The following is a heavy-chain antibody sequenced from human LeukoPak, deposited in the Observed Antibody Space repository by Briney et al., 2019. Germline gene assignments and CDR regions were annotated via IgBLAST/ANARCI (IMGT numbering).Heavy chain of an antibody. Sequence: GGSLRLSCAASGFTFSSYSMNWVRQAPGKGLEWVSSISSSSSYIYYADSVKGRFTISRDNAKNSLYLQMNSLRAEDTAVYYCARVVTRVYYDSSGSDYWGQGTLVTVS. CDR1: GFTFSSYS. V-gene: IGHV3-21*01. CDR2: ISSSSSYI. J-gene: IGHJ4*02. D-gene: IGHD3-22*01. CDR3: ARVVTRVYYDSSGSDY.